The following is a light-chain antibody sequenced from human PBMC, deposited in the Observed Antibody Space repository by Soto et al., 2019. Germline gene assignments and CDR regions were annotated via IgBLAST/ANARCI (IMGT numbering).Light chain of an antibody. J-gene: IGLJ1*01. CDR2: RNN. CDR1: SSNIGSNT. CDR3: AAWDDSLNGHV. Sequence: QSVLTQPPSASGTPGQRVTITCSGSSSNIGSNTANWYRQLPGTAPKLLIYRNNQRPSGVPDRFSGSKSGTSASLAISGLQSEDEADYFCAAWDDSLNGHVFGTGTKVTVL. V-gene: IGLV1-44*01.